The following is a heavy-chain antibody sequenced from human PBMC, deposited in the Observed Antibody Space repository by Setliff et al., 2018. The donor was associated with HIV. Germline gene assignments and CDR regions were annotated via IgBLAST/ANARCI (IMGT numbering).Heavy chain of an antibody. D-gene: IGHD6-13*01. CDR2: IYTSGST. CDR3: ARGSYSSSWYGSHFDY. V-gene: IGHV4-61*02. J-gene: IGHJ4*02. CDR1: GDSISSGSYY. Sequence: SETLSLTCTVSGDSISSGSYYWSWIRQPAGKGLEWIGRIYTSGSTNYNPSLKSRVTISVDPSKNQFSLKLSSVTAADAAVYYCARGSYSSSWYGSHFDYWGQGILVTVSS.